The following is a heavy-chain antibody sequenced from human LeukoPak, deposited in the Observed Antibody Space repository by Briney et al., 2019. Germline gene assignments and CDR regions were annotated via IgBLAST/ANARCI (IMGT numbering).Heavy chain of an antibody. CDR2: IHPSGDST. V-gene: IGHV1-46*01. CDR1: GYTFTSYY. Sequence: ASVKVSCKASGYTFTSYYIHWVRQAPGQGFEWMGIIHPSGDSTSYAQRFQGRVTMTRDTSTSTLYMELSSLRSEDAAVYYCARDAHLQYYGMDVWGQGTTVTVSS. J-gene: IGHJ6*02. CDR3: ARDAHLQYYGMDV.